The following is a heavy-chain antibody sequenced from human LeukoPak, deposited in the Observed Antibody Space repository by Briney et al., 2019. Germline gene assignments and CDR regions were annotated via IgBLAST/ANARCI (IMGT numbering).Heavy chain of an antibody. J-gene: IGHJ6*04. D-gene: IGHD3-10*02. CDR1: GFTFSSYE. CDR3: AELGITMIGGV. CDR2: ISSSCSTI. Sequence: TGGSLRLSCAASGFTFSSYEMNWVRPAPGKGLEWVSYISSSCSTIYYADSVKGRFTISRDNAKNSLYLQMNSLRAEDTAVYYCAELGITMIGGVWGKGTTVTISS. V-gene: IGHV3-48*03.